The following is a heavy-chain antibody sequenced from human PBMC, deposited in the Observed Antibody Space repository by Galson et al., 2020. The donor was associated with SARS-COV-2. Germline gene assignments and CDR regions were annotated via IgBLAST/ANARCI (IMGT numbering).Heavy chain of an antibody. Sequence: SETLSLTCTVSGGSISSGGYYWSWILQHPGKGLDWIGYIYYSRSTYYNPSLKSRVTISVDTSKNQFSLKLSSVTAADTAVYYWASEGVYYDSSGYYALDYGMDVWGQGTTVTVSS. J-gene: IGHJ6*02. CDR2: IYYSRST. CDR3: ASEGVYYDSSGYYALDYGMDV. V-gene: IGHV4-31*03. D-gene: IGHD3-22*01. CDR1: GGSISSGGYY.